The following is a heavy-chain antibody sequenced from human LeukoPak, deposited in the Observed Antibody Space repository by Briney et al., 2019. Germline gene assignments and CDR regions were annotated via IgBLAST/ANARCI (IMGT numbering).Heavy chain of an antibody. CDR3: ARDESTSILWW. Sequence: GASVKVSCKASGYTFINYYMHWVRQAPGQGREWMGIINPSGGSTSYAQKFQGRVTMTRDTSTSTVYMELSSLRSEDTAVYYCARDESTSILWWWGQGTLVTVSS. V-gene: IGHV1-46*01. D-gene: IGHD2-21*01. J-gene: IGHJ1*01. CDR2: INPSGGST. CDR1: GYTFINYY.